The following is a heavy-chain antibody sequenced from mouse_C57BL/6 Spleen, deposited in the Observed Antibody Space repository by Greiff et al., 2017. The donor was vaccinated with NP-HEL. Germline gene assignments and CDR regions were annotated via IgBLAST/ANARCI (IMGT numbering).Heavy chain of an antibody. Sequence: VQLQQPGTELVKPGASVKLSCKASGYTFTSYWMHWVKQRPGQGLEWIGNINPSNGGTNYNEKFKSKATLTVDKSSSTAYMQLSSLTSEDSAVYYCARLSYSNYLYWYFDVWGTGTTVTVSS. J-gene: IGHJ1*03. V-gene: IGHV1-53*01. CDR2: INPSNGGT. D-gene: IGHD2-5*01. CDR1: GYTFTSYW. CDR3: ARLSYSNYLYWYFDV.